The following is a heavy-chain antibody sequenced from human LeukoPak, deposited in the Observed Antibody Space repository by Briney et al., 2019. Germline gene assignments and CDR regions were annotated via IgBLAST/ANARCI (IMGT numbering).Heavy chain of an antibody. J-gene: IGHJ4*02. CDR1: GGSISSYY. V-gene: IGHV4-59*01. Sequence: SETLSLTCTGSGGSISSYYWSWIRQPPGKGLEWIGYIYYSGSTNYNPSLKSRVTISVDTSKNQFSLKLSSVTAADTAVYYCARVEGSYSSGWYSADWGQGTLVTVSS. D-gene: IGHD6-19*01. CDR3: ARVEGSYSSGWYSAD. CDR2: IYYSGST.